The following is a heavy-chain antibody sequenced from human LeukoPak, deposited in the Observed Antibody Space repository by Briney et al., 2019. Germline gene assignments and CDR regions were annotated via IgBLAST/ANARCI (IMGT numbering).Heavy chain of an antibody. CDR3: ARIAGYSSSWYKDYYYYGMDV. Sequence: PGESLKISCKGSGYSFTSYWIGWVRQMPGKGLEWMGIIYPGDSDTRYSPSFQGQVTISADKSISTAYLQWSSLKASDTAMYYCARIAGYSSSWYKDYYYYGMDVWGQGTTVTVSS. J-gene: IGHJ6*02. D-gene: IGHD6-13*01. CDR2: IYPGDSDT. V-gene: IGHV5-51*01. CDR1: GYSFTSYW.